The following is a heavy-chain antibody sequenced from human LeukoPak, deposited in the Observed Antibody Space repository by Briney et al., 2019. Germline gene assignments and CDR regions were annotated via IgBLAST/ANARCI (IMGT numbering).Heavy chain of an antibody. CDR2: ISGSGGST. CDR1: GFNFNIHN. D-gene: IGHD2-15*01. Sequence: QSGGSLRLSCAASGFNFNIHNMNWVRQAPGKGLEWVSAISGSGGSTYYADSVKGRFTISRDNSKNTLYLQMNSLRAEDTAVYYCANSRIFCSGGSCVDYWGQGTLVTVSS. J-gene: IGHJ4*02. CDR3: ANSRIFCSGGSCVDY. V-gene: IGHV3-23*01.